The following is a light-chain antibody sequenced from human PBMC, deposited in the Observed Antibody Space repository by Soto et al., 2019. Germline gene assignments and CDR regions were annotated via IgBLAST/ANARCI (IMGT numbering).Light chain of an antibody. CDR2: GAS. J-gene: IGKJ3*01. CDR1: QSVRSD. Sequence: EVVMTQSPATLSLSPGERATLSCRASQSVRSDLAWYQQKPGQAPRLLIYGASTRATDIPARFSGGGSGTEFTLTISSLQSEDFAIYYCQQYNDWPPITFGPGTKVDIK. CDR3: QQYNDWPPIT. V-gene: IGKV3-15*01.